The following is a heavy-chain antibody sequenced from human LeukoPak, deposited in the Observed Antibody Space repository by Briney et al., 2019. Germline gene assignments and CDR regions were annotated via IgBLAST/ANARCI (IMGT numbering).Heavy chain of an antibody. CDR3: ANIAAAGPYYFDY. CDR2: ISGSGAST. V-gene: IGHV3-23*01. J-gene: IGHJ4*02. Sequence: RPGGSLRLSCAASGFMFSSYAMSWVRQAPGKGLEWVSAISGSGASTYYSDSVRGRFTISRDNSRNTLYLQMNSLRAEDTAVYYCANIAAAGPYYFDYWGQGTLVTVSS. D-gene: IGHD6-13*01. CDR1: GFMFSSYA.